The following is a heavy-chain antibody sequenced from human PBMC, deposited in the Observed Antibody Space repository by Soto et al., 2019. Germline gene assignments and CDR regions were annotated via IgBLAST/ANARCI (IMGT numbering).Heavy chain of an antibody. CDR3: AKVDSDYYFDS. CDR1: GFTFSTYV. V-gene: IGHV3-23*01. Sequence: EVQLLDSGGGLVQPGGSLRLSGAASGFTFSTYVMAWVRQAPGRGLEWVSGISASGSNGFYTESVKGRFIISRDNSKITLYLQMNSLRVDDTSLYVCAKVDSDYYFDSLGQGTLVTVSS. J-gene: IGHJ4*02. CDR2: ISASGSNG. D-gene: IGHD4-4*01.